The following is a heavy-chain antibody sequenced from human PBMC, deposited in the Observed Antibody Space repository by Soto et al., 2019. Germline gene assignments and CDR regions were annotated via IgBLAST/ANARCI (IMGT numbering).Heavy chain of an antibody. CDR1: GGPISSNW. V-gene: IGHV4-4*02. CDR2: IYHSGST. CDR3: ARHIAVSGTRGFDF. D-gene: IGHD6-19*01. J-gene: IGHJ4*02. Sequence: QVHLQESGPGLIKPSGTLSLTCAVSGGPISSNWWSWDRQPPGKGLEWIGEIYHSGSTNYNPSLMNRVTMSMDKSQNHLSLNLNSVTAADTAVYYCARHIAVSGTRGFDFWGRGTLVTVSS.